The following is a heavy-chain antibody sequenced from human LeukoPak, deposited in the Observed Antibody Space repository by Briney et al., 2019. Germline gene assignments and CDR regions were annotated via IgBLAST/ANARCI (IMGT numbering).Heavy chain of an antibody. CDR1: GFTFSSYG. V-gene: IGHV3-33*01. J-gene: IGHJ3*02. D-gene: IGHD3-9*01. CDR3: ARTTYYDILTGSISPFDI. Sequence: PGGSLRLSCAASGFTFSSYGMHWVRQAPGKGLEWVAVIWYDGSNKYYADSVKGRFTISRDNSKNTLYLQMNSLRAEDTAVYYCARTTYYDILTGSISPFDIWGQGTMVTVSS. CDR2: IWYDGSNK.